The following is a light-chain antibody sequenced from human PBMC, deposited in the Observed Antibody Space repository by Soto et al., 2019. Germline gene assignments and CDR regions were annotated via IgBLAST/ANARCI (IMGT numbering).Light chain of an antibody. CDR2: GAS. J-gene: IGKJ4*01. Sequence: EIVLTQSPGTLSLSPGERATLSCRASQSVSSSYLAWYQQKPGQAPRLLIYGASSRATGIPDRFSGSGSGTDFTLIIRRLEPEDFAVYYCQQYGSSPRLTFGGGTKVEIK. CDR1: QSVSSSY. V-gene: IGKV3-20*01. CDR3: QQYGSSPRLT.